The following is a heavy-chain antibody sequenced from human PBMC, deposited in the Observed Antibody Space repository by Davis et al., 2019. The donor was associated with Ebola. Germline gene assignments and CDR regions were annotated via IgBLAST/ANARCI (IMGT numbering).Heavy chain of an antibody. J-gene: IGHJ4*02. D-gene: IGHD6-13*01. Sequence: ASVKVSCKPSVGTFTNYAVNWVRQAPGRGLEWMGWISPYNGDTFYAQKVQGRVTMTRDTSTTTAYMDLWSLRPDDTAVYYCARGSTWSYFDFWGQGTLVAVSS. CDR2: ISPYNGDT. CDR1: VGTFTNYA. V-gene: IGHV1-18*01. CDR3: ARGSTWSYFDF.